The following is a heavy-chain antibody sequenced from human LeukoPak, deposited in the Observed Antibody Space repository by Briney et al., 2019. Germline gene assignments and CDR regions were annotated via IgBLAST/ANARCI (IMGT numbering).Heavy chain of an antibody. Sequence: PSETLSLTCTVSGGSISSGDYYWSWIRQPLGRGLEWIGYIYYSGSTNYNPSLKSRVTISVDTSKNQFSLKLSSVTAADTAVYYCARVHLHSGSYYFDYWGQGTLVTVSS. CDR2: IYYSGST. V-gene: IGHV4-61*08. CDR1: GGSISSGDYY. CDR3: ARVHLHSGSYYFDY. D-gene: IGHD1-26*01. J-gene: IGHJ4*02.